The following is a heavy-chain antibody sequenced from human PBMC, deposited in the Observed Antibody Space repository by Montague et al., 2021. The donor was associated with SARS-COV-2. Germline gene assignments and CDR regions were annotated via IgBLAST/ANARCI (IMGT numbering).Heavy chain of an antibody. D-gene: IGHD6-13*01. V-gene: IGHV4/OR15-8*02. CDR1: GGFISSGNW. Sequence: SETLSLTCAVSGGFISSGNWWSWVRQPPGKGLEWIGDVFHSGAASYNPSPKSRLIISMDKSKNEFSLKLNSVTAADTAMYYCARDFVAAVPDRFDSWGQGVLVTVSS. CDR3: ARDFVAAVPDRFDS. CDR2: VFHSGAA. J-gene: IGHJ4*02.